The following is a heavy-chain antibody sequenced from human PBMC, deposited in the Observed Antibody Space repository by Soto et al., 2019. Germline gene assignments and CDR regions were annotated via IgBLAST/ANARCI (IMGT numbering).Heavy chain of an antibody. D-gene: IGHD6-13*01. J-gene: IGHJ4*02. Sequence: GGSLRLSCAASGFTFRSYAMSWVRQAPGKGLEWVSAISGSGGSTYYADSVKGRFTISRDNSKNTMYLQMNSLRAEDRAVYYCAKNLAVYSSSWFDYWGQGTLVTVSS. CDR1: GFTFRSYA. CDR2: ISGSGGST. V-gene: IGHV3-23*01. CDR3: AKNLAVYSSSWFDY.